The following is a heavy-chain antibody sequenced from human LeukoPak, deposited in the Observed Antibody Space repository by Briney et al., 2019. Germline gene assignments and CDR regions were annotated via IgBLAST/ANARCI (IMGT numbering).Heavy chain of an antibody. CDR2: IWYDGSNK. J-gene: IGHJ3*02. Sequence: GGSLRLSCAASGFTFSSYGMHWVRQAPGKGLEWVAVIWYDGSNKYYADSVKGRFIISRDNSKNTLYLQMNSLRAEDTAVYYCARDRVAVAGRDAFDIWGQGTMVTVSS. CDR1: GFTFSSYG. D-gene: IGHD6-19*01. V-gene: IGHV3-33*01. CDR3: ARDRVAVAGRDAFDI.